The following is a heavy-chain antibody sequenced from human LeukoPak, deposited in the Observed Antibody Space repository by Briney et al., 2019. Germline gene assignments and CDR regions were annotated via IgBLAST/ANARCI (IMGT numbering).Heavy chain of an antibody. V-gene: IGHV4-34*01. CDR3: ARSHYDFWSGYSNNWFDP. CDR2: INHSGST. J-gene: IGHJ5*02. CDR1: GGSFSGYY. D-gene: IGHD3-3*01. Sequence: PSETLSLTCAVYGGSFSGYYWSWIRQPPGKGLEWIGEINHSGSTNYNPSLKSRVTISVDTSKNQFSLKLSSVTAADTAVYYCARSHYDFWSGYSNNWFDPWGQGTLVTVSS.